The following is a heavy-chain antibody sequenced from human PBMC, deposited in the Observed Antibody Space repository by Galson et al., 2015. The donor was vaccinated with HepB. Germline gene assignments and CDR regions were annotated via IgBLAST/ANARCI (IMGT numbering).Heavy chain of an antibody. CDR1: GFTFRNYA. D-gene: IGHD3-16*01. CDR2: IIASGGGT. Sequence: SLRLSCAASGFTFRNYAMSWVRQAPGKGLEWVSGIIASGGGTYDADSVRGRFTISRDNSKNMLYLQMNSLRAEDSAVYYCVKDYADKAMTFETAALFEYWGQGALVTVSP. J-gene: IGHJ4*02. V-gene: IGHV3-23*01. CDR3: VKDYADKAMTFETAALFEY.